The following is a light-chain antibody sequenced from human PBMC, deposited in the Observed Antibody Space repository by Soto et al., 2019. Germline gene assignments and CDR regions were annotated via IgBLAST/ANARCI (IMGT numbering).Light chain of an antibody. V-gene: IGLV8-61*01. CDR1: SGSVSTTYY. CDR2: ATN. CDR3: AFHMGSGISV. Sequence: QTVVTQEPSFSVSPGGTVTLTCGLSSGSVSTTYYPSWYQQTPGQAPRTLIYATNTRSSGVPDRFSGSILGNKAALTITGAQADDESDYYCAFHMGSGISVFGGGTKVTVL. J-gene: IGLJ2*01.